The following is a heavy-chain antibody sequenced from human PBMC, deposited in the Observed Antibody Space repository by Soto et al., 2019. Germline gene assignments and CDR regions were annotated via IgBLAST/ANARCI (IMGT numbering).Heavy chain of an antibody. CDR3: ARIPGTAVAGTS. V-gene: IGHV1-46*01. D-gene: IGHD6-19*01. CDR1: GYTFTSYY. J-gene: IGHJ5*02. Sequence: AASVKVSCKASGYTFTSYYIHWVRQAPGQGLEWMGIINPSGGSTSYAQKFQGRVTMTRDTSTSTVYMELSSLRSEDTAVYYCARIPGTAVAGTSWGQGTLVTVSS. CDR2: INPSGGST.